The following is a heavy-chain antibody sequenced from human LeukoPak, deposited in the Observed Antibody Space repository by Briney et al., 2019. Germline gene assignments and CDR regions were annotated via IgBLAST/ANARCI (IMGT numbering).Heavy chain of an antibody. Sequence: GGSLRLSCAAFGFTFSSYGMHWVRQAPGKGLEWVAVISYDGSNKYYADSVKGRFTISRDNSKNTLYLQMNSLRAEDTAVYYCAKGGWDGSYGSHWFDPWGQGTLVTVSS. CDR1: GFTFSSYG. J-gene: IGHJ5*02. D-gene: IGHD1-26*01. CDR2: ISYDGSNK. V-gene: IGHV3-30*18. CDR3: AKGGWDGSYGSHWFDP.